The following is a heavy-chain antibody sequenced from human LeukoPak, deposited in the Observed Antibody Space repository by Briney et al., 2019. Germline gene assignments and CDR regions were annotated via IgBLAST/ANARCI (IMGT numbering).Heavy chain of an antibody. CDR1: GFTFGSYA. CDR2: ISGSGGST. Sequence: GGSLRLSCAASGFTFGSYAMSWVRQAPGKGLEWVSAISGSGGSTYYADSVKGRFTISRDNSKNTLYLQMNSLRAEDTAVYYCAKDRIVRGSYTDYWGQGTLVTVSS. J-gene: IGHJ4*02. CDR3: AKDRIVRGSYTDY. V-gene: IGHV3-23*01. D-gene: IGHD1-26*01.